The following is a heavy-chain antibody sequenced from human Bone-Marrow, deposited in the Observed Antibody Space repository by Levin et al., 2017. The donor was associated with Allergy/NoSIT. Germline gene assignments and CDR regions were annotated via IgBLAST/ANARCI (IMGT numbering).Heavy chain of an antibody. CDR2: TYTSGST. V-gene: IGHV4-61*02. CDR3: ARVGHVRESSGTSWYSFSYYYMDV. J-gene: IGHJ6*03. CDR1: GGSFSSGRY. Sequence: LRLSCSVSGGSFSSGRYWSWIRQSAEKGLEWIGLTYTSGSTNYNPSLKSRVTISLDTSKNQFSLKLTSVTAADTAVYYCARVGHVRESSGTSWYSFSYYYMDVWGKGTTVTVSS. D-gene: IGHD2-2*02.